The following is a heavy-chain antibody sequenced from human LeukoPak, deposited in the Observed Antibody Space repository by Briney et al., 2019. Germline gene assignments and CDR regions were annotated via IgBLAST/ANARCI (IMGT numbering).Heavy chain of an antibody. CDR2: TSGSGGST. D-gene: IGHD5-24*01. J-gene: IGHJ5*02. V-gene: IGHV3-23*01. Sequence: PGRSLRLSCVASGSTFSSHAMSCVRQAPGKVLEWVSATSGSGGSTSDASYVKGRYTIARGKSKNTLYLQMNSLRAEDTDVYYSAKERGSREMATIPGWFDPWGQGTLVTVSS. CDR3: AKERGSREMATIPGWFDP. CDR1: GSTFSSHA.